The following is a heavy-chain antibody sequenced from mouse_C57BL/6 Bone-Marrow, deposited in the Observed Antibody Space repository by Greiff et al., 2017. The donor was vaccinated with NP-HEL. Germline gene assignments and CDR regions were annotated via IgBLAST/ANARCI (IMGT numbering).Heavy chain of an antibody. CDR3: ARITTVVDWYFDV. CDR1: GYAFTNYL. V-gene: IGHV1-54*01. D-gene: IGHD1-1*01. Sequence: VKLMESGAALVRPGTSVKVSCKASGYAFTNYLIEWVKQRPGQGLEWIGVINPGSGGTNYNEKVKGKATLTADKSSSTAYMPLSSLTSEDSAVYFCARITTVVDWYFDVWGTGTTVTVSS. J-gene: IGHJ1*03. CDR2: INPGSGGT.